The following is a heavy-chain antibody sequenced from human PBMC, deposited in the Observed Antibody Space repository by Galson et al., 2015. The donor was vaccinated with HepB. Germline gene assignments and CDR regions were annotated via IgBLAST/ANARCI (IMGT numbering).Heavy chain of an antibody. D-gene: IGHD3-3*01. CDR2: IDPSDSYT. V-gene: IGHV5-10-1*01. CDR3: ARSNDFWSGYYTGSAFDI. CDR1: GYSFTSYW. Sequence: QSGAEVKKPGESLKISCKGSGYSFTSYWNGWVRQMPGKGLEWMGRIDPSDSYTNYSPSFQGHVTISADKSISTAYLQWSSLKASDTAMYYCARSNDFWSGYYTGSAFDIWGQGTMVTVSS. J-gene: IGHJ3*02.